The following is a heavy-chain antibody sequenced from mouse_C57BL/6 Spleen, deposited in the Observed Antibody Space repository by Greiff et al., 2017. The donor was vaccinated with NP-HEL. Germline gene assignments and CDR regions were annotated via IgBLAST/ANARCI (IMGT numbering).Heavy chain of an antibody. D-gene: IGHD3-3*01. Sequence: EVKVVESGGGLVQSGRSLRLSCATSGFTFSDFYMEWVRQAPGKGLEWIAASRNKANDYTTEYSASVKGRFIVSRDTSQSILYLQMNALRAEDTAIYYCARDEGALGFAYWGQGTLVTVSA. CDR1: GFTFSDFY. CDR2: SRNKANDYTT. CDR3: ARDEGALGFAY. J-gene: IGHJ3*01. V-gene: IGHV7-1*01.